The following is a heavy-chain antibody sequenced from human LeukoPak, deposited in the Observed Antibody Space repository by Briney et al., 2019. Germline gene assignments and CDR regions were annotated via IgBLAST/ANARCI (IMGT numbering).Heavy chain of an antibody. CDR1: GYSFTSYW. V-gene: IGHV5-51*01. D-gene: IGHD2-2*01. J-gene: IGHJ4*02. Sequence: GESLKISCKGSGYSFTSYWIGWVRQMPGKGLEWMGIIYPGDSDTRYSPSFQGQVTISADKSISTAYLQWSSLKASDTAMYYCARALYCSSTSYFGYYFDYWGQGTLVTVSS. CDR2: IYPGDSDT. CDR3: ARALYCSSTSYFGYYFDY.